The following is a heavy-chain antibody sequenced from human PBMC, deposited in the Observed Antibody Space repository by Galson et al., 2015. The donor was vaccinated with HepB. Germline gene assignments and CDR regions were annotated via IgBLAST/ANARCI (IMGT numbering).Heavy chain of an antibody. CDR1: GYSFTAYY. J-gene: IGHJ5*01. CDR3: ARSGRVLCANTSCHRFDS. V-gene: IGHV1-2*04. CDR2: INPHGGGT. Sequence: SVKVSCKASGYSFTAYYIHWVRQAPGQGPEWMGWINPHGGGTVYAQKFQGWVTMTRDTSSSTVYMELTRLKSDDTAVYFCARSGRVLCANTSCHRFDSWGQGTLVTVSS. D-gene: IGHD2-2*01.